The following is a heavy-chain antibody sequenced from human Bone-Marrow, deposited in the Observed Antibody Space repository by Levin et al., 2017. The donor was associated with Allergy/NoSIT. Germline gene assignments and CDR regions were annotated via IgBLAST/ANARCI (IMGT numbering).Heavy chain of an antibody. CDR1: GFTFSAYA. Sequence: PGGSLRLSCAASGFTFSAYAMKWIRQAPGKGLEYVSMISDTGARTNYADSLKGRFTISRDNSKNTVFLQMNSLRAEDTAIYYCATHWGKVRGGDSWGQGTLVTVSS. J-gene: IGHJ5*01. CDR3: ATHWGKVRGGDS. D-gene: IGHD3-10*01. CDR2: ISDTGART. V-gene: IGHV3-23*01.